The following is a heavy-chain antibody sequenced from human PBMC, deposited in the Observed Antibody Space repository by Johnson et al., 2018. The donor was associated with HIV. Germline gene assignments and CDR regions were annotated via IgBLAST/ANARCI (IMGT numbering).Heavy chain of an antibody. Sequence: QVQLVESGGGLIQPGGSLRLSCAASGFTFTSFAMHWVRQAPGKGLEWVAFISSDGSNKYYFDSVKGRFTISRDNSKNSLYLQMNSLRAEDTAVYYCAKDGGSYGGAFDIWGQGTMVTVSS. V-gene: IGHV3-30*04. J-gene: IGHJ3*02. CDR2: ISSDGSNK. CDR3: AKDGGSYGGAFDI. D-gene: IGHD1-26*01. CDR1: GFTFTSFA.